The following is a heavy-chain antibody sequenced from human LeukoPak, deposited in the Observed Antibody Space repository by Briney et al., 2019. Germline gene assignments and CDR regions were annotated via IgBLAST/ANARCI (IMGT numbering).Heavy chain of an antibody. V-gene: IGHV3-23*01. D-gene: IGHD5-18*01. CDR1: GLTFSSSW. CDR2: ISGSGGST. Sequence: GGSLRLSCAVSGLTFSSSWMDWVRQAPGKGLEWVSAISGSGGSTYYADSVKGRFTISRDNSKNTLYLQMNSLRAEDTAVYYCARNVDTAMVDYWGQGTLVTVSS. CDR3: ARNVDTAMVDY. J-gene: IGHJ4*02.